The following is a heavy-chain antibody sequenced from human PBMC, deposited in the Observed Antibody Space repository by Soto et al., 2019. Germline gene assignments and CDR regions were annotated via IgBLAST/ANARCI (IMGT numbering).Heavy chain of an antibody. Sequence: PSETLSLTCTVSGGSISSYYWSWIRQPPGKGLEWIGYIYYSGSTNYNPSLKSRVTISVDTSKNQFSLKLSSVTAADTAVYYCARLLHIVRAGTGSFDIWGKGTMVTVSS. CDR2: IYYSGST. CDR3: ARLLHIVRAGTGSFDI. CDR1: GGSISSYY. V-gene: IGHV4-59*08. D-gene: IGHD2-2*01. J-gene: IGHJ3*02.